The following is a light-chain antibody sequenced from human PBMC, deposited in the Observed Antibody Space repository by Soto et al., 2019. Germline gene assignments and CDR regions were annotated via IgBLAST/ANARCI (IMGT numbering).Light chain of an antibody. J-gene: IGKJ1*01. V-gene: IGKV3-15*01. CDR2: GAS. CDR1: QSVSSN. Sequence: EIVMTQSPATLSVSPGERATLSCRASQSVSSNLAWYQQKPGQAPRLLIYGASTRATGIPARFSGSGSGTEFTLTISSLQSEDFAVYYCPQYNNWPRMFGQGTKVDIK. CDR3: PQYNNWPRM.